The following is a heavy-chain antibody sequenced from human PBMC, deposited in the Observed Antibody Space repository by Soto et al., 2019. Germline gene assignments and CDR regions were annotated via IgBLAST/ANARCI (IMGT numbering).Heavy chain of an antibody. V-gene: IGHV1-69*01. D-gene: IGHD2-2*01. J-gene: IGHJ6*02. Sequence: QVQLVQSGAEVKKPGSSVKVSCKASGGTFGSYAISWVRQATGQGLEWMGGIIPIPGTANYAQKFQGRVTIAADEYKSTAYMELSSMRSEDTAVYYCARSQGSSTSLEIYYYYYYGMDVWGQGTTVTVAS. CDR2: IIPIPGTA. CDR1: GGTFGSYA. CDR3: ARSQGSSTSLEIYYYYYYGMDV.